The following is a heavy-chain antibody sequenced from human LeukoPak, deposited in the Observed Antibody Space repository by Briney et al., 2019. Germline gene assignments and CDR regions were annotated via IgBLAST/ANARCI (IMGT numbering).Heavy chain of an antibody. CDR2: MNPNSGNT. D-gene: IGHD5-18*01. J-gene: IGHJ4*02. Sequence: GASVKDSCKASGYTFTSYDINWVRQATGRALEWMGWMNPNSGNTGYAQKFQGRVTITADKSTSTAYMELSSLRSEDTAVYYCARGGTAMDYWGQGTLVTVSS. V-gene: IGHV1-8*03. CDR3: ARGGTAMDY. CDR1: GYTFTSYD.